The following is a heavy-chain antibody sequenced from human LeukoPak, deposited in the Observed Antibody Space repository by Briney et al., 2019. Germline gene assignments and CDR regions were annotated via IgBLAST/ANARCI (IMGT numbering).Heavy chain of an antibody. D-gene: IGHD1-14*01. CDR3: ARDPDRSTYGMDV. V-gene: IGHV3-33*01. CDR1: GFTFSSYG. CDR2: IWYDGSNK. J-gene: IGHJ6*02. Sequence: GGSLRLSCAASGFTFSSYGMHWVRQAPGKGLEWVAVIWYDGSNKYYVDSVKGRFTISGDNSKNTLYLQMNSLRAEDTAVYYCARDPDRSTYGMDVWGQGTTVTVSS.